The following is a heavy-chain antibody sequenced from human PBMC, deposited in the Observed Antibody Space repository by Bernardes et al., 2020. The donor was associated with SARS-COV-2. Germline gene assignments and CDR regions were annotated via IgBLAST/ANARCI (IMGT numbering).Heavy chain of an antibody. CDR1: GGSISAYY. V-gene: IGHV4-59*01. J-gene: IGHJ4*02. CDR2: LYYTGST. CDR3: ARGFDY. Sequence: TVSGGSISAYYWSWFRQPPGKGLEWIGYLYYTGSTNYNPSLQSRVTISVDTSKNQFSLKLSSVTAADTAVYYCARGFDYWGQGILVTVSS.